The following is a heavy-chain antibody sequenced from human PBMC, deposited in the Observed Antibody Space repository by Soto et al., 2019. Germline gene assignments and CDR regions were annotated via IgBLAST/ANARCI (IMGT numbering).Heavy chain of an antibody. V-gene: IGHV4-39*02. CDR1: GGSTSSSSYY. CDR3: AASCVGCGGFNYYGMDV. J-gene: IGHJ6*02. Sequence: SETLSLTCTVSGGSTSSSSYYWGWIRQPPGKGLEWIGTIYYNGNTYQNPSLKSRVTISADTSKNHFSLKLSSVTAADTAVYYCAASCVGCGGFNYYGMDVWGQGTTVTVSS. D-gene: IGHD2-21*01. CDR2: IYYNGNT.